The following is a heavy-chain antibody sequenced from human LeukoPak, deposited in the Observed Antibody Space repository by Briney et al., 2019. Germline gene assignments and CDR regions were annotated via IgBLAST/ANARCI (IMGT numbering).Heavy chain of an antibody. V-gene: IGHV1-18*01. D-gene: IGHD3-3*01. J-gene: IGHJ6*03. CDR3: VRVAYYDFWSGQESYYYYYYMDV. Sequence: ASVKVSCKASGYTFTSYGISWVRQAPGQGLEWMGWISAYNGNTNYAQKLQGRVTMTTDTPTSTAYMELRSLRSDDTAVYYCVRVAYYDFWSGQESYYYYYYMDVWGKGTTVTVSS. CDR1: GYTFTSYG. CDR2: ISAYNGNT.